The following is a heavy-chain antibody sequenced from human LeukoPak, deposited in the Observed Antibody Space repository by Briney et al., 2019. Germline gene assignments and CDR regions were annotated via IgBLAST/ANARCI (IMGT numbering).Heavy chain of an antibody. Sequence: GGSLRLSCTASGFTFSRSWMHWVRQALGKGPEWVADIKEDGSDKYYGDSVKGRFTISRDNAKNSVYLQMNSLSPEDTAIYFCATLAFDSWGRGTLVTVSS. J-gene: IGHJ4*02. D-gene: IGHD3-3*02. CDR1: GFTFSRSW. CDR2: IKEDGSDK. V-gene: IGHV3-7*01. CDR3: ATLAFDS.